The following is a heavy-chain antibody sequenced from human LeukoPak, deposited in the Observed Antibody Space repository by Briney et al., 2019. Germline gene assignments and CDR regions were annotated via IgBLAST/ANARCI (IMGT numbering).Heavy chain of an antibody. CDR1: GYTFTSYY. CDR2: INPSGGST. Sequence: GASVKVSCKASGYTFTSYYMHWMRQAPGQGLEWVGIINPSGGSTSYAQKFQGRVIMTRNTSISTAYMELSSLRSEDTAVYYCARGGAGTHYYYYGMDVWGQGTTVTVSS. J-gene: IGHJ6*02. CDR3: ARGGAGTHYYYYGMDV. V-gene: IGHV1-46*01. D-gene: IGHD6-19*01.